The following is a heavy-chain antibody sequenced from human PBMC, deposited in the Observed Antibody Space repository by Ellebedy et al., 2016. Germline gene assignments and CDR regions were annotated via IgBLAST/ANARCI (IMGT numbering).Heavy chain of an antibody. Sequence: GESLKISCKGSGYSFTSYWISWVRQMPGKGLEWMGRIDPSDSYTNYSPSFQGHVTISADKSISTAYLQWSSLKASDTPMYYCARFFPRGSSSGNWFDPWGQGTLVTVSS. J-gene: IGHJ5*02. D-gene: IGHD6-6*01. V-gene: IGHV5-10-1*01. CDR1: GYSFTSYW. CDR3: ARFFPRGSSSGNWFDP. CDR2: IDPSDSYT.